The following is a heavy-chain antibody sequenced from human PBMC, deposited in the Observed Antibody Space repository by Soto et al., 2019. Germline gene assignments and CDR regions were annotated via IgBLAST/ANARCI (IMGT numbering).Heavy chain of an antibody. V-gene: IGHV1-24*01. CDR1: GYTLTELS. J-gene: IGHJ4*02. Sequence: ASVKVSCKVSGYTLTELSMHWVRQAPGKGLEWMGGFDPEDGETIYAQKFQGRVTMTEDTSTDTAYMELSSLRSEATAVYYCATDLSSFGPLLTRGWGQGTLVTVSS. CDR2: FDPEDGET. CDR3: ATDLSSFGPLLTRG. D-gene: IGHD2-15*01.